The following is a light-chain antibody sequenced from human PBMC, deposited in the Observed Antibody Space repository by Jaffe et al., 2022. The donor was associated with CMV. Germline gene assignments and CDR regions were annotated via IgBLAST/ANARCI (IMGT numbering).Light chain of an antibody. V-gene: IGLV2-14*03. Sequence: QSALTQPASVSGSPGQSLTISCTGTSSDVGTYDYVSWYQQHPGKAPKLIIYDVNNRPSGVSNRFSGSKSGNTASLTISGLQAEDEADYYCSSYASSSTLGGVFGTGTKVTVL. CDR3: SSYASSSTLGGV. J-gene: IGLJ1*01. CDR2: DVN. CDR1: SSDVGTYDY.